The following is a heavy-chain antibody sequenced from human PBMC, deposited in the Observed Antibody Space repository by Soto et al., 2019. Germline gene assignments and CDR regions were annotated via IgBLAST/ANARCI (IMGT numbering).Heavy chain of an antibody. Sequence: SETLSLTCAVYGGSFSGYYWSWIRQPPGKGLEWIGEINHSGSTNYNPSLKSRVTISVDTSKNQFSLKLSSVTAADTAVYYCARGGVVVPAAISVLWFDPWGQGTLVTVSS. CDR2: INHSGST. V-gene: IGHV4-34*01. D-gene: IGHD2-2*01. J-gene: IGHJ5*02. CDR3: ARGGVVVPAAISVLWFDP. CDR1: GGSFSGYY.